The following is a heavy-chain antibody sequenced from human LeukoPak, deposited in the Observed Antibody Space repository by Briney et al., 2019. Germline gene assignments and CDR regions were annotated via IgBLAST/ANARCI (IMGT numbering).Heavy chain of an antibody. CDR1: GGSISSSNW. Sequence: PSGTLSLTCAVSGGSISSSNWWSWVRQPPGKGLEWIGEIYHSGSTNYNPSLKSRVTISVDKSKNQFSLKLSSVTAADTAVYYCASMGYYYDSSGYRSGAFDIWGQGTMVTVSS. J-gene: IGHJ3*02. D-gene: IGHD3-22*01. CDR3: ASMGYYYDSSGYRSGAFDI. V-gene: IGHV4-4*02. CDR2: IYHSGST.